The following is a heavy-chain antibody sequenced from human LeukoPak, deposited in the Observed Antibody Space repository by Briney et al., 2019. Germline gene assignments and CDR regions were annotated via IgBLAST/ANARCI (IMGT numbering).Heavy chain of an antibody. D-gene: IGHD6-19*01. V-gene: IGHV3-7*01. CDR3: ARDGDSSGWLHYYYGMDV. Sequence: GGSLRLSCAASGFTFSSHWMSWVRQAPGKGLEWVANINQDGSEKYYVDSVKGRFTISRDNAKNSLYLQMNSLRAEDTAVYYCARDGDSSGWLHYYYGMDVWGQGTTVTVSS. CDR2: INQDGSEK. CDR1: GFTFSSHW. J-gene: IGHJ6*02.